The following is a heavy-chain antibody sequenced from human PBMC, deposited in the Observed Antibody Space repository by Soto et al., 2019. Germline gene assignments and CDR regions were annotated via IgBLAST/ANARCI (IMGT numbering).Heavy chain of an antibody. J-gene: IGHJ4*02. Sequence: QVQLQESGPGLVKPSQTLSVTCTVSGGSISSGGYYWSWIRQHPGKGLEWIGYIYYSGSTYYNPSLKSRVTISVDTSKNQFSLKLSSVTAADTAVYYCARHHYPFWSCYTDHFDYWGQGTLVTVSS. CDR3: ARHHYPFWSCYTDHFDY. CDR2: IYYSGST. V-gene: IGHV4-31*03. D-gene: IGHD3-3*01. CDR1: GGSISSGGYY.